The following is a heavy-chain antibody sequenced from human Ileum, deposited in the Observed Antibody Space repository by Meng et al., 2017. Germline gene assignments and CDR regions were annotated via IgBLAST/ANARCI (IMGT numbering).Heavy chain of an antibody. CDR2: INRGGNT. D-gene: IGHD6-13*01. CDR3: ARAWSSSWSFLDF. J-gene: IGHJ4*02. Sequence: QVQLLQWGAGLVKPSETLSLTCAVSGGSFSGYYWTWIRQSPGKGLEWIGEINRGGNTNYNPSLKSRITMSVDTSKNQFFLNLTSVTPADTAVYYCARAWSSSWSFLDFWGQGGLVTVSS. V-gene: IGHV4-34*01. CDR1: GGSFSGYY.